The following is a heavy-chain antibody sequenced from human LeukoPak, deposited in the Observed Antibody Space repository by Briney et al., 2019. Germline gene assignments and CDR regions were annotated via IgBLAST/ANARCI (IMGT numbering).Heavy chain of an antibody. CDR3: AKDGRGYGDYIGY. V-gene: IGHV1-46*01. J-gene: IGHJ4*02. Sequence: ASVKVSYQASGYTFPRYYMHWLRQAPGQGVAWMGIINPSGGSTSYGQKFQGRVTMTRDMSTSTVYMELSSMRAEDTAVYYCAKDGRGYGDYIGYWGQGTLVTVSS. CDR1: GYTFPRYY. CDR2: INPSGGST. D-gene: IGHD5-12*01.